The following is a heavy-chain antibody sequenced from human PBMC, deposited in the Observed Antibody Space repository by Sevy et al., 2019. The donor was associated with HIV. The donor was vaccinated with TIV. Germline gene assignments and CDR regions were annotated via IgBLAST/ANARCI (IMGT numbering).Heavy chain of an antibody. J-gene: IGHJ6*02. V-gene: IGHV3-74*01. D-gene: IGHD6-6*01. CDR2: INSDGSST. CDR1: GFTFSSYW. CDR3: ARGGLRYSSSSGGDYYYNGMDV. Sequence: GGSLRLSCAASGFTFSSYWMHWVRQAPGKGLVWVSRINSDGSSTSYADSVKGRFTISRDNAKNTLYLKMNSLRAEDTAVYYCARGGLRYSSSSGGDYYYNGMDVWGQGTTVTVSS.